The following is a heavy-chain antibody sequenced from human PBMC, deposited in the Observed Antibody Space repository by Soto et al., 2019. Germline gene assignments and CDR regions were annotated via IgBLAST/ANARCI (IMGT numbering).Heavy chain of an antibody. J-gene: IGHJ6*02. CDR2: ISPYSGTT. Sequence: GASVKVSCKASGGTFSSYAISWVRQAPGQGLEWMGWISPYSGTTHYASKVQGRLTMTTDTSTSTAYMDLGSLTSDDTAVYYCAMVDNYVTPTPQDVWGQGTTVTVSS. D-gene: IGHD3-16*01. V-gene: IGHV1-18*01. CDR1: GGTFSSYA. CDR3: AMVDNYVTPTPQDV.